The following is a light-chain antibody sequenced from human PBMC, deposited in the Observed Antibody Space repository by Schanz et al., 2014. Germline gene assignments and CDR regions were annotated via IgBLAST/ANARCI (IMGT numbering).Light chain of an antibody. J-gene: IGKJ2*01. CDR3: QQYATAPVT. CDR2: GAS. CDR1: QSVYRN. V-gene: IGKV3-20*01. Sequence: EIVMTQSPATLSVSPGESATLSCRASQSVYRNLAWYQQKPGQAPRLLIYGASSRATGIPDRFRGSGSGTDFTLSISRLEPEDFAVYYCQQYATAPVTCGQGTRWESK.